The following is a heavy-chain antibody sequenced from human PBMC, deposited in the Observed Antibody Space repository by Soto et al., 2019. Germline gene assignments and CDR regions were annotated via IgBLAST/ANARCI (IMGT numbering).Heavy chain of an antibody. CDR2: INAGNGNT. CDR3: ARDRGQLRLLGFNWFDP. V-gene: IGHV1-3*01. Sequence: AASVKVSGKASGGTFSSYAISWVRQAPGQRLEWMGWINAGNGNTKYSQKFKGRVTITRDPSASTAYMELSSLRSEDTAVYDCARDRGQLRLLGFNWFDPWGQGTLVTVCS. J-gene: IGHJ5*02. D-gene: IGHD3-10*01. CDR1: GGTFSSYA.